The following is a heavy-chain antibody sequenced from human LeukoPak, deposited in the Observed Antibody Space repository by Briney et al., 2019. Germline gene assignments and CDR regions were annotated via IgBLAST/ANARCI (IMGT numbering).Heavy chain of an antibody. J-gene: IGHJ4*02. D-gene: IGHD2-21*02. Sequence: GGSLRLSCAASGFTFSNYGMHWVRQAPGKGLEWVTYIGYDGSDKFYADSVKGRFTISRDNSKDTLYLQMNSLRDEDTAVYYCAKGLVTSGSYCSDYWGQGTLVTVSS. CDR1: GFTFSNYG. V-gene: IGHV3-30*02. CDR2: IGYDGSDK. CDR3: AKGLVTSGSYCSDY.